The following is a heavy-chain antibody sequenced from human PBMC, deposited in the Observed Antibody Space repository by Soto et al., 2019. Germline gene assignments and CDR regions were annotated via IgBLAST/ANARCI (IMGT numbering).Heavy chain of an antibody. CDR2: ISGSGEST. V-gene: IGHV3-23*01. D-gene: IGHD3-3*01. J-gene: IGHJ4*02. CDR1: GFTFSTYG. CDR3: ARGYDFWRGTYYFDY. Sequence: PGGSLRLSCAASGFTFSTYGLDWVRQAPGKGLEWVSTISGSGESTYYADSVKGRFTISRDNSRDTLYLRMNSLRAEDTAMYYCARGYDFWRGTYYFDYWGQGTPVTVSS.